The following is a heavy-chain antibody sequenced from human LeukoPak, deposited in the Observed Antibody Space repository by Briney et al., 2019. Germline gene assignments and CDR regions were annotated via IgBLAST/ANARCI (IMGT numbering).Heavy chain of an antibody. V-gene: IGHV3-74*01. CDR2: ISTDGSRP. J-gene: IGHJ4*02. Sequence: GGSLRLSCAASGFTFSSHWMRWVRQAPGKGLVWVSSISTDGSRPRYADSVNGRFTISRDNAKNTLYLQMNSLRAEDTAVYFCVRDGQGSTPLDYWGQGALVTVSS. D-gene: IGHD2-15*01. CDR1: GFTFSSHW. CDR3: VRDGQGSTPLDY.